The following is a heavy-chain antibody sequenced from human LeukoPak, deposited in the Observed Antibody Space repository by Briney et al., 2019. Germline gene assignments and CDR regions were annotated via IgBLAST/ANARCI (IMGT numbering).Heavy chain of an antibody. CDR1: GFTFSSYG. J-gene: IGHJ4*02. CDR3: AKPGGGYTSPYYFDY. Sequence: GGSLRLSCAASGFTFSSYGMHWVRQAPGKGLEWVAFIRYDGSNKYYADSVKGRFTISRDNSKNTLYLQMNSLRAEDTAVYYCAKPGGGYTSPYYFDYWGQGTLVTVSS. CDR2: IRYDGSNK. D-gene: IGHD2-2*02. V-gene: IGHV3-30*02.